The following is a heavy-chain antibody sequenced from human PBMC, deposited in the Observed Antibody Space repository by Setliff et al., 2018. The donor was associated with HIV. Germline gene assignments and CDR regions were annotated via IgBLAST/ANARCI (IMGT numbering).Heavy chain of an antibody. J-gene: IGHJ3*02. CDR2: VLYNGGT. V-gene: IGHV4-34*12. D-gene: IGHD1-1*01. CDR3: RVWILRDTSDI. CDR1: GGSFSGNH. Sequence: SETLSLTCTIYGGSFSGNHWSWIRQSPWNGLEWIGEVLYNGGTRYNPSLENRVSMSVDTSKNQFSLKLLSVTAADTAVYYCRVWILRDTSDIWGQGTVVTVSS.